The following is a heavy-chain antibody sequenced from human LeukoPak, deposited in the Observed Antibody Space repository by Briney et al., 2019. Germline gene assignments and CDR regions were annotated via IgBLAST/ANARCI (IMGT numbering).Heavy chain of an antibody. D-gene: IGHD1-26*01. V-gene: IGHV3-53*01. CDR1: GFTVSSNY. CDR3: AKRGSGSYEPDPLYYFDY. Sequence: PGGSLRLSCAASGFTVSSNYMSWVRQAPGKGLEWVSVIYSGGSTYYADSVKGRFTISRDNSKNTLYLQMNSLRAEDTAVYYCAKRGSGSYEPDPLYYFDYWGQGTLVTVSS. J-gene: IGHJ4*02. CDR2: IYSGGST.